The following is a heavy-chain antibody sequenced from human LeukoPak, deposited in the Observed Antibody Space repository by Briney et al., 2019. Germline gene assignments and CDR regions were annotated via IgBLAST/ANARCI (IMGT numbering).Heavy chain of an antibody. V-gene: IGHV3-23*01. D-gene: IGHD5-18*01. Sequence: GGSLRLSCAASGLSFSSFAMSWVRQGPARGLEWVSSIRGNGETSYADSVKGRFTSSRDNSMNTLYLQMNTLRAEDTAVYYCAKAVDTAMISAFGVWGQGTMITVSS. CDR3: AKAVDTAMISAFGV. CDR2: IRGNGET. CDR1: GLSFSSFA. J-gene: IGHJ3*01.